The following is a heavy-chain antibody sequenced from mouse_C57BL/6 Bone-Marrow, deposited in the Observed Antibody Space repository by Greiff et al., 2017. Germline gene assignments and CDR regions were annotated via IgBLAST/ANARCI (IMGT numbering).Heavy chain of an antibody. D-gene: IGHD4-1*01. J-gene: IGHJ3*01. Sequence: EVKLVESGPGLVNPSQSLSLTCSVTGYSITSGYYWNWIRQFPGNKLEWMGYISYDGSNNYNPSLKNRISITRDTSKNQFFLKLNSVTTEDTATYYCARGKLGRRFAYWGQGTLVTVSA. V-gene: IGHV3-6*01. CDR2: ISYDGSN. CDR1: GYSITSGYY. CDR3: ARGKLGRRFAY.